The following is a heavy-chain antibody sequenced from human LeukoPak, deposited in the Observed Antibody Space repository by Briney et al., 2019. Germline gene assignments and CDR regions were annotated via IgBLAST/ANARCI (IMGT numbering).Heavy chain of an antibody. CDR3: ARVAKTTRVGYFDY. J-gene: IGHJ4*02. V-gene: IGHV4-4*07. Sequence: PSETLSLTCTVSGGSISSYYWSWIRQPAGKGLEWIGRIYTSGSTNYNPSLKSRVTMSVDTSKNQFSLKLSSVTAADTAVYYCARVAKTTRVGYFDYWGQGTLATVSS. D-gene: IGHD2-15*01. CDR1: GGSISSYY. CDR2: IYTSGST.